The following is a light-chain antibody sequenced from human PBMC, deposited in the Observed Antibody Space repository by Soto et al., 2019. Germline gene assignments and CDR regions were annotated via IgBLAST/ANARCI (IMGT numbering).Light chain of an antibody. V-gene: IGKV1-5*03. CDR2: KAS. CDR1: QGIGSW. J-gene: IGKJ1*01. Sequence: IQMTQSPSTLSASVGDRVIITCRACQGIGSWLAWYQQKPGKAPKLLIYKASTLESGVPSRFSGSGSGTDFTLTISSLQPDDFATYYCQQYDTYWTFGQGTKVEIK. CDR3: QQYDTYWT.